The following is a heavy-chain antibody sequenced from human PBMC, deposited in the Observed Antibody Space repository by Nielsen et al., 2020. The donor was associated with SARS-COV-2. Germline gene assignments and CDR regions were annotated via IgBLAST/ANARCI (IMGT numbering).Heavy chain of an antibody. V-gene: IGHV3-11*03. D-gene: IGHD5-18*01. CDR1: GFTFSDYY. Sequence: GESLKIPCAASGFTFSDYYMSWIRQAPGKGLEWVSYISSSSSYTNYADSVKGRFTISRDNAKNSLYLQMNSLRAEDTAVYYCARRSYGSYYFDYWGQGTLVTVSS. J-gene: IGHJ4*02. CDR3: ARRSYGSYYFDY. CDR2: ISSSSSYT.